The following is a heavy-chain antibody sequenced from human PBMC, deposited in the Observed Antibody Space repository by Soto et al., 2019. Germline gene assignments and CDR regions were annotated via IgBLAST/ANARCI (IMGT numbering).Heavy chain of an antibody. Sequence: PXGSLRLTCTGSGFTFISYAQSWVRQAPGKGLEWVSSITGSGGGPYYADSVKGRFTISRDNSKNTLYLQMNNLRADDTAVYYCAKFFVALAFHFDPWGQGALVTVSS. CDR1: GFTFISYA. CDR3: AKFFVALAFHFDP. CDR2: ITGSGGGP. V-gene: IGHV3-23*01. J-gene: IGHJ5*02. D-gene: IGHD3-3*01.